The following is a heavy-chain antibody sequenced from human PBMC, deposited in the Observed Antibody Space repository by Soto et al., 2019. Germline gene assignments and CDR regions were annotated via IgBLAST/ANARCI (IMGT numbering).Heavy chain of an antibody. Sequence: SETLSLTCTVSGGSISSDSFYWAWIRQPPGKGLEWIGIIYYSGDTYYNPSLAGRLTMSVDTSNQFSLTLRSVTAADTALYYCARNQPQRYCSGGTCRPAYGMDVWGQGTTVTSP. V-gene: IGHV4-39*01. J-gene: IGHJ6*02. CDR2: IYYSGDT. CDR1: GGSISSDSFY. D-gene: IGHD2-15*01. CDR3: ARNQPQRYCSGGTCRPAYGMDV.